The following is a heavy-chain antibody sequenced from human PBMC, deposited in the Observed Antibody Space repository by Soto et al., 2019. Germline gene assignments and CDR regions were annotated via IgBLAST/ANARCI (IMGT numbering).Heavy chain of an antibody. CDR1: GFTVSSHY. Sequence: EVQLVESGGGLVQPGGSLRLSCAASGFTVSSHYMSWVRQAPGKGLELVSVIYSGGSTYYTDSVKGRFTISRDNSKNTLFLQMNSLRAEDTAVYYCARDYYGGNSRYFDLWGRRTLVTVSS. V-gene: IGHV3-66*01. D-gene: IGHD2-21*02. J-gene: IGHJ2*01. CDR2: IYSGGST. CDR3: ARDYYGGNSRYFDL.